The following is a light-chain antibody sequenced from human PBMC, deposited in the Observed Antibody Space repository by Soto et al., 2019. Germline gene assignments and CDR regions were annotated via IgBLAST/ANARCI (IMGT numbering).Light chain of an antibody. CDR3: HQYGSSRWT. CDR2: GAS. V-gene: IGKV3-20*01. J-gene: IGKJ2*02. CDR1: QSVSSSY. Sequence: EIVLTQSPGTLSLSPGERATLSCRASQSVSSSYLAWYQQKPGQAPRLRIYGASSRATGIPDRFSGSGSGTDFTLTISRLEPEDFAVYYCHQYGSSRWTFGQGTKLEIK.